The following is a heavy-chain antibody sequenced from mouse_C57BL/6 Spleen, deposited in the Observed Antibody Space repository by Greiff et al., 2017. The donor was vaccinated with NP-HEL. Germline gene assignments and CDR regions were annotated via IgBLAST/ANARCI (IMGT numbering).Heavy chain of an antibody. D-gene: IGHD2-4*01. V-gene: IGHV14-3*01. CDR3: SMITTVYYYAMDY. J-gene: IGHJ4*01. CDR1: GFNIKNTY. CDR2: IDPANGNT. Sequence: VQLQQSVAELVRPGASVKLSCTASGFNIKNTYMHWVKQRPEQGLEWIGRIDPANGNTKYAPQFQGKATITADTSSNTAYLQLSSLTSEDTAIYYCSMITTVYYYAMDYWGQGTSVTVSS.